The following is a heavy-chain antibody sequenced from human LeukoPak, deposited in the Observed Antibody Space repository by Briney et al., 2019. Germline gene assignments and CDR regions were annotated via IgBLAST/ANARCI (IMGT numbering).Heavy chain of an antibody. V-gene: IGHV3-30*18. CDR2: ISYDGSNK. D-gene: IGHD6-6*01. CDR3: AKAYYSSSPSALDY. J-gene: IGHJ4*02. CDR1: GFTFSSYG. Sequence: PGGSLRLSCAASGFTFSSYGMHWVRQAPGKGLEWVAVISYDGSNKYYADSVKGRFTISRDNSKNTLYLQMDSLRAEDTAVYYCAKAYYSSSPSALDYWGQGTLVTVSS.